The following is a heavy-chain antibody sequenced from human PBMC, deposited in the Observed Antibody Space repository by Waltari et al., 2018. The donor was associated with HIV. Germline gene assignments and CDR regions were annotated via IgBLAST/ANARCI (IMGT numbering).Heavy chain of an antibody. CDR3: AKELLLFPDCFDI. V-gene: IGHV3-23*01. J-gene: IGHJ4*02. Sequence: EMQFLQSGGGLVQPGGSLRLSCFASGFTFSTYAMTWVRQAPGRGLEWISSLDREVSAYYADSVKGRFIISRDNSKNTLYLQLNNLTSDDSAIYYCAKELLLFPDCFDIWGQGALVTVSS. CDR1: GFTFSTYA. D-gene: IGHD2-15*01. CDR2: LDREVSA.